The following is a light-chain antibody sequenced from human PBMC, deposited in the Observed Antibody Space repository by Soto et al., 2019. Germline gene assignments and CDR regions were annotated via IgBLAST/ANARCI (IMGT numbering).Light chain of an antibody. CDR1: QSVLYSSNNNNY. J-gene: IGKJ1*01. Sequence: DFVMTKSPDSLAVSLGERATINCKSSQSVLYSSNNNNYLSWYQQKPGQPPKLLIYWASTRESGVPDRFTGSGSGTDFTLTISSLQAEDVAVYYCHQYSNAPWTFGQGTKVEIK. CDR3: HQYSNAPWT. CDR2: WAS. V-gene: IGKV4-1*01.